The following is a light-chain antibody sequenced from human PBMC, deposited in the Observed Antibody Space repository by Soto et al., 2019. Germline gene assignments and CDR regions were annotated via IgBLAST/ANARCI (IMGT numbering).Light chain of an antibody. CDR3: QQSYSTPPWT. CDR2: DAS. V-gene: IGKV1-39*01. Sequence: DIQLTQSPSSLSAYVGDKVTITCRVSQSIRSYLNWVQQKPGKAPKLLIYDASSLQTGVPSRFSGSGSGTDFSLTISSLQPEDFATYYCQQSYSTPPWTFGQGTKVDIK. CDR1: QSIRSY. J-gene: IGKJ1*01.